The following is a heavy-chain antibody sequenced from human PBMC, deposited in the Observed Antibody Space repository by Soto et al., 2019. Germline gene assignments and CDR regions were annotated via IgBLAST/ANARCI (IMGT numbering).Heavy chain of an antibody. CDR3: AKDRKYYYDSSGTDY. CDR2: ISGSGGST. V-gene: IGHV3-23*01. D-gene: IGHD3-22*01. CDR1: GFTFSSYA. J-gene: IGHJ4*02. Sequence: EVQLLESGGGLVQPGGSLRLSCAASGFTFSSYAMSWVRQAPGKGLEWVSAISGSGGSTYYADSVKGRFTISRDNSKNTLYLQMHSLRAEDTAVYYCAKDRKYYYDSSGTDYWGQGTLVTASS.